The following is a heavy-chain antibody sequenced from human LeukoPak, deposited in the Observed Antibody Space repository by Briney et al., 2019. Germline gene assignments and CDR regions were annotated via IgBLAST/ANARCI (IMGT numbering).Heavy chain of an antibody. J-gene: IGHJ5*02. CDR3: ARDARYYYGSGSWGNWFDP. Sequence: GGSLRLSCAASGFTFSSYWMSWVRQAPGKGLEWVANIKQDGSEKYYVDSVKGRFTISRDNAKNSLYLQMNSLRAEDTAVYYCARDARYYYGSGSWGNWFDPWGQGTLVTVSS. CDR1: GFTFSSYW. CDR2: IKQDGSEK. V-gene: IGHV3-7*01. D-gene: IGHD3-10*01.